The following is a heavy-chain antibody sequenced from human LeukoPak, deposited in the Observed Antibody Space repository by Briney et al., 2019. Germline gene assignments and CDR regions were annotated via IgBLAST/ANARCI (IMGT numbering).Heavy chain of an antibody. D-gene: IGHD3-9*01. Sequence: PSETLSLTCTVSGGSISSSSYYWGWIRQPPGKGLEWIGSIYYSGSTYYNPSLKSRVTISVDTSKNQFSLKLSSVTAADTAVYYCARVRYFDWLSHHRVHNPLDYWGQGTLVTVSS. V-gene: IGHV4-39*01. CDR2: IYYSGST. CDR3: ARVRYFDWLSHHRVHNPLDY. J-gene: IGHJ4*02. CDR1: GGSISSSSYY.